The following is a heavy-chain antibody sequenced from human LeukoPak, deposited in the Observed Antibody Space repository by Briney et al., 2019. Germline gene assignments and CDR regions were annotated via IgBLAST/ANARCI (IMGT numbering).Heavy chain of an antibody. CDR2: INPNSGGT. Sequence: GASVKVSCKASGYTFTGYYMHWVRQAPGQGLEWMGWINPNSGGTNYAQKFQGRVTMTRDTSISTAYMELSRLRSDDTAVYYCATLPAATSYYYGMDVWGQGTTVTVSS. J-gene: IGHJ6*02. CDR1: GYTFTGYY. CDR3: ATLPAATSYYYGMDV. D-gene: IGHD2-2*01. V-gene: IGHV1-2*02.